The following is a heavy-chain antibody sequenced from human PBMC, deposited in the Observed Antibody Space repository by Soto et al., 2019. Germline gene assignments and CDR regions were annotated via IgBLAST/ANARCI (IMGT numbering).Heavy chain of an antibody. CDR3: AGSSAHSMFDY. CDR2: TYHTGST. J-gene: IGHJ4*02. V-gene: IGHV4-31*03. D-gene: IGHD2-2*01. CDR1: SGSVSSGGYF. Sequence: PSETLSLTCTVSSGSVSSGGYFWSWIRQLPGKGLEWIGYTYHTGSTFYNPSLKSRVTISLDTSKSQFSLRLTSVTAADTAMYFCAGSSAHSMFDYWGPGTLVTVSS.